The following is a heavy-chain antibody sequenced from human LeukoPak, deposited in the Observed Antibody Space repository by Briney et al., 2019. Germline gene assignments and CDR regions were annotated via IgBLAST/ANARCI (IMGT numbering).Heavy chain of an antibody. J-gene: IGHJ6*03. CDR3: ARGGVAVAGTDENYYYMDV. D-gene: IGHD6-19*01. CDR1: GGSITSNSYY. CDR2: ITYSGST. Sequence: PSGTLSLTCTVSGGSITSNSYYWGWIRQPPGKGLEWIGSITYSGSTYYNPSLKRRVTISIDTSKNQFSLKLSSVTAADTAVYYCARGGVAVAGTDENYYYMDVWGKGITVTVSS. V-gene: IGHV4-39*07.